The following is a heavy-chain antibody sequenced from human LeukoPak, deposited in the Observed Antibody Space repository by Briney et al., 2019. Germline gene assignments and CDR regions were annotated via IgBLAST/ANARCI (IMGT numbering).Heavy chain of an antibody. D-gene: IGHD3-22*01. V-gene: IGHV3-33*01. CDR3: ARERDRSGKLRD. Sequence: GGSLRLSCAASGFTFSSYGMHWVRQAPGKGLEWVAVIWYDGSNKYYADSVKGRLTISRDNSKNTLYLQMNSLRAEDTAVYYCARERDRSGKLRDWGQGTLVTVSS. J-gene: IGHJ4*02. CDR1: GFTFSSYG. CDR2: IWYDGSNK.